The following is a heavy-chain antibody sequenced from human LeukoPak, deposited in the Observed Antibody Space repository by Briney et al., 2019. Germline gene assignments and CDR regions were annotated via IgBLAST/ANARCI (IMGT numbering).Heavy chain of an antibody. CDR1: GFIFSDYW. Sequence: PGGPLRLSCAGSGFIFSDYWMSWVRQAPGKGLEWVANIKQDGNEKYYVDSLKGRFTVSRDNAKNSLYLQMDSLRAEDTAVYYCARDFLGSGYFDPFDYWGQGTLVTVSS. CDR2: IKQDGNEK. J-gene: IGHJ4*02. D-gene: IGHD3-22*01. V-gene: IGHV3-7*01. CDR3: ARDFLGSGYFDPFDY.